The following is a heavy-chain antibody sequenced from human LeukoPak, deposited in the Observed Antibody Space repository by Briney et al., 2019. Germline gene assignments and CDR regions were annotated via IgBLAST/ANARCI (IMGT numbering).Heavy chain of an antibody. CDR2: INWNGGST. V-gene: IGHV3-20*04. Sequence: GGSLRLSCAASGFTFSSYWMHWVRQAPGKGLEWVSGINWNGGSTGYADSVKGRFTISRDNAKNSLYLQMNSLRAEDTAVYYCARDMGWRIAAAGSLWFDPWGQGTLVTVSS. CDR1: GFTFSSYW. J-gene: IGHJ5*02. D-gene: IGHD6-13*01. CDR3: ARDMGWRIAAAGSLWFDP.